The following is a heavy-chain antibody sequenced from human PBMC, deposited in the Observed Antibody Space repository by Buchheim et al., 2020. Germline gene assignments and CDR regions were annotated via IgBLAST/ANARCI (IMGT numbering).Heavy chain of an antibody. V-gene: IGHV3-7*04. Sequence: EVQLVESGGGLVQTGGSLRLSCAASGFTFSDYWMTWVRQAPGKGLERVANVNQDGRAIYYVDSVKGRFNIFRDNAKNSLYLQMNSLRAEDTAVYYCTRDRGWQQFDYWGQGTL. CDR3: TRDRGWQQFDY. CDR1: GFTFSDYW. CDR2: VNQDGRAI. J-gene: IGHJ4*02. D-gene: IGHD5-24*01.